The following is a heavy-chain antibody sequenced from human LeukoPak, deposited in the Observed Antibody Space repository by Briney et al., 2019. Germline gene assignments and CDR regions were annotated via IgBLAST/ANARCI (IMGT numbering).Heavy chain of an antibody. CDR3: GTLLSNGPFDY. CDR2: IYPNSGAT. Sequence: GASVKVSCKASGYTFTGYYMRWVRQAPGQGLEWMGWIYPNSGATKYAQKLQGRVTMTRDTSISTAYMELSGLRSDDTAVYYCGTLLSNGPFDYWGQGSLVTVSS. V-gene: IGHV1-2*02. CDR1: GYTFTGYY. J-gene: IGHJ4*02.